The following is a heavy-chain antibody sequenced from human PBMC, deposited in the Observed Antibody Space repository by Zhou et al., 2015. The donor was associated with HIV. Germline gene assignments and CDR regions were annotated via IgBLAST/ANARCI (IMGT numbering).Heavy chain of an antibody. J-gene: IGHJ6*03. CDR3: ARDGSSSSFMVGYYYYYMDV. CDR2: IIPIFGTA. V-gene: IGHV1-69*01. CDR1: GGTFSSYA. D-gene: IGHD6-6*01. Sequence: QVQLVQSGAEVKKPGSSVKVSCKASGGTFSSYAISWVRQAPGQGLEWMGGIIPIFGTANYAQKFQGRVTITADESTSTAYMELSSLRSEDTAVYYCARDGSSSSFMVGYYYYYMDVWGERDRRSPS.